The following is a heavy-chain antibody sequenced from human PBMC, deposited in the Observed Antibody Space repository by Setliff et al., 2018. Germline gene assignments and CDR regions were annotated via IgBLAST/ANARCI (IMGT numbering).Heavy chain of an antibody. CDR1: GYTFTDYG. V-gene: IGHV1-18*01. J-gene: IGHJ4*02. D-gene: IGHD3-3*01. CDR2: ISPYTGNA. CDR3: ATELRSPFWHFDL. Sequence: ASVKVSCKASGYTFTDYGVTWVRQAPGQGLEWVGWISPYTGNAYYAPKFQGRVSLTTDTSTTKAYMDLRSLRPDDTAIYYCATELRSPFWHFDLWGQGSLVTVSS.